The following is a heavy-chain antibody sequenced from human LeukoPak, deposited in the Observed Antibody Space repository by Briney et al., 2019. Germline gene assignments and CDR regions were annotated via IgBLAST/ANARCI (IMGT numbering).Heavy chain of an antibody. D-gene: IGHD3-16*02. Sequence: SETLSLTCTVSGGSISSGGYYWSCIRQPPGKGLECIGYIYHSGSTYYNPSLKSRVTISVDRSKNQFSLKLSSVTAADTAVYYCARVRAFGGVTVMDYCGQGTLVTVSS. CDR3: ARVRAFGGVTVMDY. V-gene: IGHV4-30-2*01. CDR1: GGSISSGGYY. J-gene: IGHJ4*02. CDR2: IYHSGST.